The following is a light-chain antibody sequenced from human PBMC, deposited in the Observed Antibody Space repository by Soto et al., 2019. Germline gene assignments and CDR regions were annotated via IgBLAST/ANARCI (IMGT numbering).Light chain of an antibody. J-gene: IGKJ5*01. V-gene: IGKV2-30*02. CDR3: TQGTHWPIP. CDR2: KVS. Sequence: VVITQYPLSVPFTLLHPASISCRSNQSLVHSDGIAYFSWFQQRPGRSPRRLIYKVSNRDSGVPARFSGSGSGTDFALKISRVEAEDVGVYYCTQGTHWPIPFGQVTRLAIK. CDR1: QSLVHSDGIAY.